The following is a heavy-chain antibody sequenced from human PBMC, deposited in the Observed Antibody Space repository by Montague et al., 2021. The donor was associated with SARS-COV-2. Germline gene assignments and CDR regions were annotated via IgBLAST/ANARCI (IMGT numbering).Heavy chain of an antibody. CDR1: GGSISHYY. CDR2: IYSSGGT. Sequence: ETLSLTCAVSGGSISHYYWSWIRQPPGKGLEWIGYIYSSGGTNYNPSLKSRVTLSLDAAKNHLSLRLSSVTAADTAVYYCARRTDILTGYYDYWGQGTLVTVSS. CDR3: ARRTDILTGYYDY. V-gene: IGHV4-59*01. D-gene: IGHD3-9*01. J-gene: IGHJ4*02.